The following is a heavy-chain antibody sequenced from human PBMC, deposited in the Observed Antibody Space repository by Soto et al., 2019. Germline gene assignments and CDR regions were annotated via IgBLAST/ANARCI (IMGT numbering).Heavy chain of an antibody. V-gene: IGHV1-8*02. J-gene: IGHJ6*02. Sequence: ASVKVSCKASGYTFNNYDIHWVRQAPGHGLEWMGWMNPNSGNTGYAQNFRGRVTMTQNTAIGTAYMELRSLRSDDTAVYYCARRTSTSIFGVAQSGMDVWGQGTTVTVSS. CDR2: MNPNSGNT. CDR3: ARRTSTSIFGVAQSGMDV. D-gene: IGHD3-3*01. CDR1: GYTFNNYD.